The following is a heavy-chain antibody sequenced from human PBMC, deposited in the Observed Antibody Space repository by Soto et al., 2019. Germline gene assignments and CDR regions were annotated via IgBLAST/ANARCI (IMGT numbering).Heavy chain of an antibody. D-gene: IGHD2-2*01. CDR3: ARGQYCSCTSCYQDTGQFDP. J-gene: IGHJ5*02. CDR1: GYTFASYD. CDR2: MNPNSGNT. Sequence: QVQLVQSGAEVKKPGASVKVSCKASGYTFASYDINWVRQATGQGLEWMGWMNPNSGNTGYAQKCQGRVTMTRNTSISTAYMELSSLRSEDTAVYYCARGQYCSCTSCYQDTGQFDPWGQGTLVTVSS. V-gene: IGHV1-8*01.